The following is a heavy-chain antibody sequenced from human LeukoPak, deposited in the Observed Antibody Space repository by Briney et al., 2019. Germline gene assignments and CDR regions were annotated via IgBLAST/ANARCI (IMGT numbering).Heavy chain of an antibody. D-gene: IGHD3-22*01. Sequence: HPGGSLRLSCAASGFTFSTYAMHWVRQAPGQGLEWVAFMHHDGSSKYYEDSVKGRFTISRDNSNNTLYLQMNSLRPEDTAVYYCAAPGDGSGYYPVDWGQGNLVTVSS. CDR3: AAPGDGSGYYPVD. CDR2: MHHDGSSK. J-gene: IGHJ4*02. CDR1: GFTFSTYA. V-gene: IGHV3-30*02.